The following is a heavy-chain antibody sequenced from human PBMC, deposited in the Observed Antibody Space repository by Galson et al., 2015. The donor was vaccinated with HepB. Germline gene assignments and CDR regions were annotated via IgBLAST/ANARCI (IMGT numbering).Heavy chain of an antibody. J-gene: IGHJ5*02. CDR2: MNPNSGNT. D-gene: IGHD6-19*01. CDR1: GYTFTSYD. V-gene: IGHV1-8*01. CDR3: ARVAVRAVAGRRGRYWFDP. Sequence: SVKVSCKASGYTFTSYDINWVRQATGQGLEWMGWMNPNSGNTGYAQKFQGRVTMTRNTSISTAYMELSSLRSEDTAVYYCARVAVRAVAGRRGRYWFDPWGQGTLVTVSS.